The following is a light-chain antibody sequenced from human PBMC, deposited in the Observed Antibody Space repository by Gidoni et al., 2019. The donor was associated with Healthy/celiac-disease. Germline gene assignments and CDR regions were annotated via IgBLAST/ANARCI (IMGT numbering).Light chain of an antibody. Sequence: DIQMTQSPSSLSASVRDRVTITCRASQSMSSYLNWYQQKPGKAPKLLIYAASSLQSGVPSRFSGSGSGTDFTLTIRSLQPEDFATYYCQQSYSTPFTFGPGTKVDIK. CDR3: QQSYSTPFT. V-gene: IGKV1-39*01. CDR1: QSMSSY. CDR2: AAS. J-gene: IGKJ3*01.